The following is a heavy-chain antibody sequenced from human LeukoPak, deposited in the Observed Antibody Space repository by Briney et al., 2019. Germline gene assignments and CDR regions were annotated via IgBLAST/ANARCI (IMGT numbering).Heavy chain of an antibody. Sequence: QPGGSLRLSCAASGITFSSYSMNWVRQAPGKGLEWVSYISSSSSTIYYGDSVKGRFTISRDNAKNSLYLQMNSLRAEDTAVYYCASGYCSSTSCYWIGGMDVWGKGTTVTVSS. CDR2: ISSSSSTI. CDR1: GITFSSYS. V-gene: IGHV3-48*01. CDR3: ASGYCSSTSCYWIGGMDV. D-gene: IGHD2-2*01. J-gene: IGHJ6*03.